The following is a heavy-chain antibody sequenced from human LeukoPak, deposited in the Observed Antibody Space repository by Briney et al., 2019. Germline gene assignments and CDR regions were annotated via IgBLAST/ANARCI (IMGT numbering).Heavy chain of an antibody. CDR2: IHSSGRT. Sequence: PSETLSLTCTVSGASISGYYWNWVRHPPGTHLEWIGYIHSSGRTRYNRSLKSLDTISEDTSMNQFSLNLSSVTAADSAVYYCAGSNDFDWLTDFWGQGTLVTVSS. D-gene: IGHD3-9*01. CDR1: GASISGYY. V-gene: IGHV4-59*01. CDR3: AGSNDFDWLTDF. J-gene: IGHJ4*02.